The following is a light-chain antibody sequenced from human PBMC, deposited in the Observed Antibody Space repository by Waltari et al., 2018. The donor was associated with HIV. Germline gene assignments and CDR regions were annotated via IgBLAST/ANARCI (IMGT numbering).Light chain of an antibody. J-gene: IGLJ1*01. CDR3: VGWDSRLSGYV. Sequence: QSVLTQPPSASGTPGQRVTISCSGSSSNIENDNVYWYQQLTGAAPRLLIYKDTQWPSGVPDRFTGSKSGTSASLAISGLRSEDEADYYCVGWDSRLSGYVFGTGTKVTVL. CDR1: SSNIENDN. CDR2: KDT. V-gene: IGLV1-47*01.